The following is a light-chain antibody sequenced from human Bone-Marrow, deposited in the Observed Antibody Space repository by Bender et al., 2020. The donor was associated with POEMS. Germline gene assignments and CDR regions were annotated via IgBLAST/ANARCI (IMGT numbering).Light chain of an antibody. J-gene: IGLJ2*01. CDR2: DVS. Sequence: QSALTQPPSASGSPGQSVTISCTGTSSDVGGYNYVSWYQQYPGKAPKVMIYDVSHRPSGVSDRFSGSKSGNTASLTISGLQSEDEADYYCSSYTSTSTAVVFGGGTKLTVL. CDR3: SSYTSTSTAVV. V-gene: IGLV2-14*01. CDR1: SSDVGGYNY.